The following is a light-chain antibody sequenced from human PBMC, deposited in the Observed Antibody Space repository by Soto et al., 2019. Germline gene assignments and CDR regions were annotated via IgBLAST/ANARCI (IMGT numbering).Light chain of an antibody. CDR3: QSYQSSLRGV. J-gene: IGLJ3*02. CDR1: SGSFASNS. CDR2: GDK. V-gene: IGLV6-57*04. Sequence: NFMLTQPHSVSESPGKTVTISCTRSSGSFASNSVQWYQQRPGSAPTTVIYGDKKRPSGVPDRFSGSIDSSSNTASLTISGLKTEDEDDYYCQSYQSSLRGVFGGGTKLTVL.